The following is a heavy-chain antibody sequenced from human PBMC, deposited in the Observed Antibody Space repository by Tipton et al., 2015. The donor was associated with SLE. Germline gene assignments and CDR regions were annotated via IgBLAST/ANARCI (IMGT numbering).Heavy chain of an antibody. CDR3: ARAVAAVGYFDY. V-gene: IGHV4-38-2*01. Sequence: TLSLTCAVSGYSISSGYYWGWIRQPPGKGLGWIGSIYHSGSTYYNPSLKSRVTISVDTSKNQFSLKLSSVTAADTAVYYCARAVAAVGYFDYWGQGTLVTVSS. J-gene: IGHJ4*02. CDR1: GYSISSGYY. CDR2: IYHSGST. D-gene: IGHD6-13*01.